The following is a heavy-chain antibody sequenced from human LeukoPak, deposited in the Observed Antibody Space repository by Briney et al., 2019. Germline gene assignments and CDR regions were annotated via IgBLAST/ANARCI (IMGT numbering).Heavy chain of an antibody. J-gene: IGHJ4*02. Sequence: SETLSLTCTVSGGSISSGSYYWSWIRQPAGKGLEWIGRIYTSGSTNYNPSLKSRVTISVDTSKNQFSLKLSSVTAADTAVYYCARDRRGSSWYGDFDYWGQGTLVTVSS. D-gene: IGHD6-13*01. CDR2: IYTSGST. V-gene: IGHV4-61*02. CDR3: ARDRRGSSWYGDFDY. CDR1: GGSISSGSYY.